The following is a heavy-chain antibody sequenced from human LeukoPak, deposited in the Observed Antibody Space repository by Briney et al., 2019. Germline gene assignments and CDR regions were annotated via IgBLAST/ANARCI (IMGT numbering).Heavy chain of an antibody. CDR3: ARESRRGYSYGYLDP. V-gene: IGHV3-74*01. CDR1: GFTFSNYA. D-gene: IGHD5-18*01. Sequence: GGSLRLSCAASGFTFSNYAMTWVRQAPGKGLVWVSRINSDGSSTSYADSVKGRFTISRDNAKNTLYLQMNSLRAEDTAVYYCARESRRGYSYGYLDPWGQGTLVTVSS. J-gene: IGHJ5*02. CDR2: INSDGSST.